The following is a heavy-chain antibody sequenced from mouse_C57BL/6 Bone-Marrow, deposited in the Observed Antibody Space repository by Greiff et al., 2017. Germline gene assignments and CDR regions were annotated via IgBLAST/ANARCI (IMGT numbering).Heavy chain of an antibody. CDR2: IYPGNGST. CDR3: ARRDYYGNPIAY. CDR1: GYSFTDYT. V-gene: IGHV1-62-2*01. J-gene: IGHJ3*01. Sequence: VQLQQSGAELVKPGASVKMSCKASGYSFTDYTMNWVKQSTGKGLEWIGVIYPGNGSTRYNEKFKGKATLTVDQSSSTVYMELSRLTSEDSAVYFCARRDYYGNPIAYWGQGTLVTVSA. D-gene: IGHD2-1*01.